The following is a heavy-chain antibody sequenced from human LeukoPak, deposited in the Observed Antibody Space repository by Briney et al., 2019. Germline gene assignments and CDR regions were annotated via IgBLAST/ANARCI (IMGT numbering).Heavy chain of an antibody. CDR2: IYTSGST. Sequence: PSETLSLTCTVSGGSISSYYWSWIRQPPGKGLEWIGRIYTSGSTNYNPSLKSRVTMSVDTSKNKFSLKLSSVTAADTAVYYCARDTTDYDFWSGPHLNRDNWFDPWGQGTLVTVSS. V-gene: IGHV4-4*07. J-gene: IGHJ5*02. D-gene: IGHD3-3*01. CDR1: GGSISSYY. CDR3: ARDTTDYDFWSGPHLNRDNWFDP.